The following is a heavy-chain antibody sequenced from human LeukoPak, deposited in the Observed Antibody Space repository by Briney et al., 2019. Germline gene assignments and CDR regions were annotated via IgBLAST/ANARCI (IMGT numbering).Heavy chain of an antibody. V-gene: IGHV3-21*01. CDR3: ARDRGPYYDSSGQSDY. CDR2: ISSSSSYI. J-gene: IGHJ4*02. Sequence: GGSLRLSCAASGFTFSSHSMNWVRQAPGKGLEWVSSISSSSSYIYYADSVKGRFTISRDNAKNSLYLQMNSLRAEDTAVYYCARDRGPYYDSSGQSDYWGQGTLVTVSS. CDR1: GFTFSSHS. D-gene: IGHD3-22*01.